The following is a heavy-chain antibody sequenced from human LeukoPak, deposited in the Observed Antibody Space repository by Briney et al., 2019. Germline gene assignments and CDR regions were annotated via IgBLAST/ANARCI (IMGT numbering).Heavy chain of an antibody. V-gene: IGHV3-21*01. CDR2: ISSSSSYI. CDR3: TRDERDYYGSGGPKGSYYFDY. J-gene: IGHJ4*02. D-gene: IGHD3-10*01. Sequence: GRSLRLSCAASGFTFSSYSMNWVRQAPGKGLEWVSSISSSSSYIYYADSVKGRFTISRDNAKNSLYLQMNSLRAEDTAVYYCTRDERDYYGSGGPKGSYYFDYWGQGTLVTVSS. CDR1: GFTFSSYS.